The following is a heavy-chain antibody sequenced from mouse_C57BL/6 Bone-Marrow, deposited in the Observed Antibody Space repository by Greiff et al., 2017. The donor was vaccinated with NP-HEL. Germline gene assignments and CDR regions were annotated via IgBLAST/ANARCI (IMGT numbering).Heavy chain of an antibody. CDR1: GYTFTDYY. Sequence: QVQLQQSGPELVKPGASVKISCKASGYTFTDYYINWVKQRPGQGLEWIGWIFPGSGSTYYNEKFKGKATLTVDKSSSTAYMLLSSLTSDDSAVYFCATYYYGSSYGYYAMDYWGQGTSVTVSS. V-gene: IGHV1-75*01. CDR3: ATYYYGSSYGYYAMDY. CDR2: IFPGSGST. J-gene: IGHJ4*01. D-gene: IGHD1-1*01.